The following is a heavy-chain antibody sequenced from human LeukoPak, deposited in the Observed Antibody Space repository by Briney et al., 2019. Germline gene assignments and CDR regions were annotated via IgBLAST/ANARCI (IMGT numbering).Heavy chain of an antibody. CDR1: GFTFSSYG. V-gene: IGHV3-23*01. CDR2: ISGSGGST. Sequence: GGTLRLSYAASGFTFSSYGMSWVRQAPGKGLEWVSAISGSGGSTYYADSVKGRFTISRDNSMNTLYLQMNSLRAEDTAVYYCAKDRVYYYDSSGFPEGYFDYWGQGTLVTVSS. J-gene: IGHJ4*02. D-gene: IGHD3-22*01. CDR3: AKDRVYYYDSSGFPEGYFDY.